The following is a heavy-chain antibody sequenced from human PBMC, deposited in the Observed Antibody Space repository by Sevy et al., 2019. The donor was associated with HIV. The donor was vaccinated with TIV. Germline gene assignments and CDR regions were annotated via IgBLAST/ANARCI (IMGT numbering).Heavy chain of an antibody. CDR1: GFTFSTCS. D-gene: IGHD3-22*01. CDR3: AREAYYYDSREENWFDP. CDR2: ISRTSTTT. J-gene: IGHJ5*02. V-gene: IGHV3-48*02. Sequence: GGSLRLSCKASGFTFSTCSMHWVRQAPWKGLEWVSSISRTSTTTYYADSAKGRFTISRDNAKNSLYLQMNSLRDEDTAVYYCAREAYYYDSREENWFDPWGQGTLVTVSS.